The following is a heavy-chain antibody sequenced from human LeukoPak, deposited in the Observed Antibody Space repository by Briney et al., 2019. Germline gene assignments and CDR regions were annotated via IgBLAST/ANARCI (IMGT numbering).Heavy chain of an antibody. V-gene: IGHV4-34*01. Sequence: SETLSLTCTVSGGSISSYYWSWIRQPPGKGLEWIGEINHSGSTNYNPSLKSRVTISVDTSKNQFSLKLSSVTAADTAVYYCARRELLRPFDYWGQGTLVTVSS. CDR3: ARRELLRPFDY. J-gene: IGHJ4*02. CDR1: GGSISSYY. CDR2: INHSGST. D-gene: IGHD1-26*01.